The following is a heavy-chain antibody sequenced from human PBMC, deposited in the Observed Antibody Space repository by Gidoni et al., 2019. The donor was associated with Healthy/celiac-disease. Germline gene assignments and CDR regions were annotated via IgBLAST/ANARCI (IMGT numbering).Heavy chain of an antibody. Sequence: QVQLVQSGAEVKKPGSSVKGACKASGGTVSSYAISWVRQAPGQGLEWMGGIIPIFGTANYAPKFQGRVTITADKSTSTAYMELSSLRSEDTAVYYCARAEFYGSGNLLRYWGQGTLVTVSS. CDR1: GGTVSSYA. CDR2: IIPIFGTA. V-gene: IGHV1-69*06. CDR3: ARAEFYGSGNLLRY. J-gene: IGHJ4*02. D-gene: IGHD3-10*01.